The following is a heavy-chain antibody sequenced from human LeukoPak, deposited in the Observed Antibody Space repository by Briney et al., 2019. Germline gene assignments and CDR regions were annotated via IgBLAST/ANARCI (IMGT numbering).Heavy chain of an antibody. CDR1: GFTFSSYA. Sequence: GGSLRLSCAASGFTFSSYAMHWVRQAPGKGLEWVAVISYDGSNKYYADSVKGRFTISRDNSKNTLYLQMNSLRAEDTAVYYCAKLGPLRGYSGYYFDYWGQGTLVTVSS. V-gene: IGHV3-30*04. J-gene: IGHJ4*02. CDR3: AKLGPLRGYSGYYFDY. CDR2: ISYDGSNK. D-gene: IGHD5-12*01.